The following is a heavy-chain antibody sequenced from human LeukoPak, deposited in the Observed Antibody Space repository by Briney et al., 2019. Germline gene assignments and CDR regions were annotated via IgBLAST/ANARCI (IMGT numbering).Heavy chain of an antibody. V-gene: IGHV3-48*01. CDR1: GFTFSSYS. Sequence: GGSLRLSCAASGFTFSSYSMNWVRQAPGKGLGWVSYISSSSSTIYYADSVKGRFTISRDNAKNSLYLQMNSLRAEDTAVYYCARASAVRIAARPPWDYSYMDVWGKGTTVTVSS. CDR2: ISSSSSTI. J-gene: IGHJ6*03. CDR3: ARASAVRIAARPPWDYSYMDV. D-gene: IGHD6-6*01.